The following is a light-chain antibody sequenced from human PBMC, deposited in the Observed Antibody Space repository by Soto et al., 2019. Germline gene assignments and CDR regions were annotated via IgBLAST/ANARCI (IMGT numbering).Light chain of an antibody. Sequence: MSHSGSEFSASVGEKVTITYRASQGIRNELSWFQQRPGNAPTILISAASRLQSGVPSRFSGRGSGTDYTLTISSLQPEDVATYYCLRDYDYPRTLTQGTKVDIK. V-gene: IGKV1-6*01. CDR3: LRDYDYPRT. J-gene: IGKJ1*01. CDR2: AAS. CDR1: QGIRNE.